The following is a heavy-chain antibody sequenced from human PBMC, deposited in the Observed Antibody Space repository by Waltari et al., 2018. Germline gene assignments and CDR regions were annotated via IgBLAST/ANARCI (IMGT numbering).Heavy chain of an antibody. CDR2: MNPNSGNT. CDR1: GYHFTRAD. CDR3: ARANYYDSSGFDY. J-gene: IGHJ4*02. Sequence: QVPLEPSGAEVKTPGASVQVSCTASGYHFTRADINWVRQATGQGLEWMGWMNPNSGNTGYAQKFQGRVTMTRNTSISTAYMELSSLRSEDTAVYYCARANYYDSSGFDYWGQGTLVTVSS. D-gene: IGHD3-22*01. V-gene: IGHV1-8*01.